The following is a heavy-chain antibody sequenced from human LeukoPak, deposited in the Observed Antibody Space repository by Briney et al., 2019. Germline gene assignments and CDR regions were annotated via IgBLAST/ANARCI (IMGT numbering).Heavy chain of an antibody. J-gene: IGHJ1*01. CDR2: IWYDGSNK. V-gene: IGHV3-33*01. CDR3: AREGGSYYPEYFQH. CDR1: GFTFSCYG. D-gene: IGHD1-26*01. Sequence: GGSLRLSCAASGFTFSCYGMHWVRQAPGKGLEWVAVIWYDGSNKYYADSVKGRFTISRDNSKNTLYLQMNSLRAEDTAVYYCAREGGSYYPEYFQHWGQGTLVTVSS.